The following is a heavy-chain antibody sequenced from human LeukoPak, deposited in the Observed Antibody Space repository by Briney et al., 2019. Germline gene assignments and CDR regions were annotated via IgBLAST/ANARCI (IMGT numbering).Heavy chain of an antibody. CDR1: GGSISSSSYY. D-gene: IGHD6-6*01. Sequence: SETLSHTCTVSGGSISSSSYYWGWIRQPPGKGLEWIGSIYYSGSTFYNPSLKSRVTISLDTSKNQFSLRLTSVTAADTAVYYCARHAHSSIAANIDYWGQGTQVTVSS. CDR3: ARHAHSSIAANIDY. V-gene: IGHV4-39*01. J-gene: IGHJ4*02. CDR2: IYYSGST.